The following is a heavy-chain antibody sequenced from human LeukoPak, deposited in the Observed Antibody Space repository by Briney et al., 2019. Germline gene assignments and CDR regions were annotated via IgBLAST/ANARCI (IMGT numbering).Heavy chain of an antibody. V-gene: IGHV5-51*01. D-gene: IGHD3-10*01. CDR1: GYSFTDYW. Sequence: GESLKISCKGSGYSFTDYWIAWVRQMPGEGLEWMGSIYPGDSDTRYSPSFQGQVTFSADKSISTAYLQWSSLRASDTAIYYCARQCCRGASPGFDPWGQGTLVTVSP. CDR3: ARQCCRGASPGFDP. CDR2: IYPGDSDT. J-gene: IGHJ5*02.